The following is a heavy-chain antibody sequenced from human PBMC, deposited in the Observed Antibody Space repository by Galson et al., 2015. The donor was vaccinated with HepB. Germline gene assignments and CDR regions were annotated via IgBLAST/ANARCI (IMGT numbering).Heavy chain of an antibody. CDR2: IGGSGSTTV. CDR1: GFSFTDFY. CDR3: IRLGDLSGYSSS. J-gene: IGHJ4*02. V-gene: IGHV3-11*01. D-gene: IGHD2-2*01. Sequence: SLRLSCAASGFSFTDFYMTWIRQAPGKGLEWVSHIGGSGSTTVFYADSVKGRFTISRDDSKNTAYLHMNSLKTEDTAVYYCIRLGDLSGYSSSWGQGTLVTVSS.